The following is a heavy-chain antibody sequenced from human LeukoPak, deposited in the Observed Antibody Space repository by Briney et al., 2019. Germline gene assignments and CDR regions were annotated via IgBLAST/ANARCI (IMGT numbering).Heavy chain of an antibody. Sequence: SETLSLTCTVSGGSISSSSYYWGWIRQPPGKGLEWIGSFYYSGSTYYNPSLKSRVTISVDTSKNQFSLKLSSVTAADTAVYYCARLDSGYDYYFDYWGQGTLVTVSS. CDR2: FYYSGST. J-gene: IGHJ4*02. V-gene: IGHV4-39*01. D-gene: IGHD5-12*01. CDR3: ARLDSGYDYYFDY. CDR1: GGSISSSSYY.